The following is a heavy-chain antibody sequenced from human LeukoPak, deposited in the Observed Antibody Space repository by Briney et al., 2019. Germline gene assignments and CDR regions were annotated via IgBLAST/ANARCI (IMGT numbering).Heavy chain of an antibody. J-gene: IGHJ4*02. CDR2: ISSSSSGYI. CDR1: GFTFSSYS. D-gene: IGHD1-26*01. Sequence: RSGGSLRLSCAASGFTFSSYSMNWVRQAPGKGLEWVSSISSSSSGYIYYADSVKGRFTISRDNAKYSLYLQMNSLRDEDTAVYYCARGGVGVTRPEGYWGQGTLVTVSS. V-gene: IGHV3-21*01. CDR3: ARGGVGVTRPEGY.